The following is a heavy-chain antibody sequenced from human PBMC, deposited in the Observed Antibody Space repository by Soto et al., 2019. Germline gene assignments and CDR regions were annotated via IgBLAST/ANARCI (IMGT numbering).Heavy chain of an antibody. J-gene: IGHJ4*02. D-gene: IGHD6-6*01. CDR3: ARDREAARPSAPLDY. V-gene: IGHV3-33*01. CDR1: GFTFSSYG. Sequence: PGGSLRLSCAASGFTFSSYGMHWVRQAPGKGLEWVAVIWYDGSNKYYADSVKGRFTISRDNSKNTLYLQMNSLRAEDTAVYYCARDREAARPSAPLDYWGQGTLVTVSS. CDR2: IWYDGSNK.